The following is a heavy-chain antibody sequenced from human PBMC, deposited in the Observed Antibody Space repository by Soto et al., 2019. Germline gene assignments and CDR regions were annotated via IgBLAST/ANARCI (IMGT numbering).Heavy chain of an antibody. J-gene: IGHJ4*02. CDR2: IGRVSTYI. Sequence: QLVESGGGLVKPGGSLRLSCVASGFPFSSFSLNWIRQAPGKGLEWVSSIGRVSTYIYYADSVRGRFTVSRDNAKNSVYLQMNGLTAEDSGIYYCARVTAGSGSYQIDLWGQGTLVIVSS. CDR3: ARVTAGSGSYQIDL. D-gene: IGHD3-10*01. CDR1: GFPFSSFS. V-gene: IGHV3-21*02.